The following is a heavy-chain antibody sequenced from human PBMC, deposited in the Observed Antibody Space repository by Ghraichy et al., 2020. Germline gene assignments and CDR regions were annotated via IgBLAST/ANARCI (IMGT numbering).Heavy chain of an antibody. CDR2: ISDSSSTV. CDR1: GFTFSGYS. J-gene: IGHJ5*02. CDR3: ASTGDNWFDP. V-gene: IGHV3-48*02. D-gene: IGHD1-1*01. Sequence: GSLRLSCAASGFTFSGYSMAWVRQAPGKGLEWVSYISDSSSTVYHADSVKGRFTISRDNAKNSLYLQMNNLGDEDTAVYYCASTGDNWFDPWGQGTLVTVSS.